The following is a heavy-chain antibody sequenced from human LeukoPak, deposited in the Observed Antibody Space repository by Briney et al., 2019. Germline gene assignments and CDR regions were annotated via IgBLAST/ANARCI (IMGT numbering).Heavy chain of an antibody. Sequence: SETLSLTCTVSGVSISTHFYYWGWIRQTPGKALEWIGNMYYRGSTYYNPSLNSRVSMSLDTSKNQFPLRLSSVTAADTAVYFCVRSETIWYYFDYWGQGRLVTVSS. J-gene: IGHJ4*02. CDR1: GVSISTHFYY. V-gene: IGHV4-39*06. CDR3: VRSETIWYYFDY. CDR2: MYYRGST. D-gene: IGHD1-7*01.